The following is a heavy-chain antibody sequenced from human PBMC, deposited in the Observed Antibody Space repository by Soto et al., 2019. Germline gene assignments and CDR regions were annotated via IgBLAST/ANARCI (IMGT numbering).Heavy chain of an antibody. D-gene: IGHD2-2*02. J-gene: IGHJ4*02. CDR1: GFTFTSSA. Sequence: GASVKVSCKASGFTFTSSAMQWVRQARGQRLEWIGWIVVGSGNTNYAQKFQERVTITRDKSTSTAYMELSSLRSEDTAVYYCAMEYCSSTSCYRDYWGQGTLVTVSS. CDR2: IVVGSGNT. V-gene: IGHV1-58*02. CDR3: AMEYCSSTSCYRDY.